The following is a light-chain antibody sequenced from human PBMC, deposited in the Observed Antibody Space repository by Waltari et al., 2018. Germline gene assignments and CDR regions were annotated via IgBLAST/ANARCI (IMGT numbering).Light chain of an antibody. CDR3: CSYVGSSTLM. CDR2: DFT. CDR1: SSDVGLYNL. V-gene: IGLV2-23*02. Sequence: QSALPQPAPVSGPPGRSTTISCTGSSSDVGLYNLVPWYQQQPGKVPKLLISDFTNGPSGGFNRFSGSKSGNTASLTTSGLQAEDEADYYCCSYVGSSTLMFGGGTKLTVL. J-gene: IGLJ3*02.